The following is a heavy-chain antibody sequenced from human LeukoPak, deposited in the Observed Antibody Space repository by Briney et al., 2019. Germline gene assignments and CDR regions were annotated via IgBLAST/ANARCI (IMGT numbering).Heavy chain of an antibody. D-gene: IGHD6-13*01. CDR3: ARDLRPSLDSSSWYGLDY. J-gene: IGHJ4*02. V-gene: IGHV1-2*04. CDR2: IDPNSGGT. Sequence: ASVKVSCKASGYTFTGYYMHWVRQAPGQGLEWMGWIDPNSGGTNYAQKFQGWVTMTRDTSISTAYMELSRLRSDDTAVYYCARDLRPSLDSSSWYGLDYWGQGTLVTVSS. CDR1: GYTFTGYY.